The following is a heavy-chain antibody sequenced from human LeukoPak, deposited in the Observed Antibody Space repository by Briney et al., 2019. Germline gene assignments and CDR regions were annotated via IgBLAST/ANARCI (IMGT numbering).Heavy chain of an antibody. Sequence: GGSLRLSCAASGFSFDDYGLTWVRQAPGKGLEWVSGINWNGDSTDYADSVKGRFTISRDNAKNSLYLQMNSLRAEDTAVYYCARDGFWGNFFDYWGQGTLVTVSS. CDR1: GFSFDDYG. CDR3: ARDGFWGNFFDY. CDR2: INWNGDST. V-gene: IGHV3-20*04. J-gene: IGHJ4*02. D-gene: IGHD3-16*01.